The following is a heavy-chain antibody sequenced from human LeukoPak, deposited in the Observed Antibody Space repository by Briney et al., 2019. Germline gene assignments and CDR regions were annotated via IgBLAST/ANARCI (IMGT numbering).Heavy chain of an antibody. J-gene: IGHJ4*02. V-gene: IGHV3-21*06. CDR1: GFIFSSYS. Sequence: GGSLRLSCAASGFIFSSYSMNWVRQAPGKGLEWVSSITSSSSYTYYADPVKGRFTISRDNAKNSLYLQMNSLRAEDTAVYYCARVQEYSNGSYWGQGTLVTVSS. CDR2: ITSSSSYT. CDR3: ARVQEYSNGSY. D-gene: IGHD3-10*01.